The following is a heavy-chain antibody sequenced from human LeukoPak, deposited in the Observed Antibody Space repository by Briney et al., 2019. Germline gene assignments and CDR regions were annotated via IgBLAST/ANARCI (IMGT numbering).Heavy chain of an antibody. CDR2: INHSGGT. CDR3: ALCSEAAFDI. CDR1: GGSFSGYY. Sequence: PSETLSLTCAVYGGSFSGYYWSWIRQPPGKGLEWIGEINHSGGTNYNPSLKSRVTISVDTSKNQFSLKLSSVTAADTAVYYCALCSEAAFDIWGQGTMVTVSS. J-gene: IGHJ3*02. D-gene: IGHD2-15*01. V-gene: IGHV4-34*01.